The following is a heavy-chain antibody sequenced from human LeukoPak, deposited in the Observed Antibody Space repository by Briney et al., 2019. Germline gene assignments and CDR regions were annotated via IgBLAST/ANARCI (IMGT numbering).Heavy chain of an antibody. D-gene: IGHD3-10*01. J-gene: IGHJ5*02. CDR3: ARLRPYGSGSYYPYAANWFDP. Sequence: TRYRPSFQGQVTISADKSISTAYLQWSSLKASDTAMYYCARLRPYGSGSYYPYAANWFDPWGQGTLVTVSS. V-gene: IGHV5-51*01. CDR2: T.